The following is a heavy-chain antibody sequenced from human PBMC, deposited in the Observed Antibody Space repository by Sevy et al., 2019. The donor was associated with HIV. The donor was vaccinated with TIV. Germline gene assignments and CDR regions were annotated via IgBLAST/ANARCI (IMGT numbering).Heavy chain of an antibody. J-gene: IGHJ4*02. CDR2: ISYDGSNK. V-gene: IGHV3-30-3*01. D-gene: IGHD3-22*01. CDR3: ARGSHQYDSSGYHLDY. Sequence: GGSLRLSCAASGFTFSSYAMHWVRQAPGKGLEWVAVISYDGSNKYYVDSVKGRSTISRDNSKKTLYLQMNSLRAEDTAVYYCARGSHQYDSSGYHLDYWGQGTLVTVSS. CDR1: GFTFSSYA.